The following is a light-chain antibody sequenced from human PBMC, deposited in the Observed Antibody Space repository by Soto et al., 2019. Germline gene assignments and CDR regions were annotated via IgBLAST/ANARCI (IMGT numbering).Light chain of an antibody. CDR1: SGRIASNY. Sequence: NFMLTQPHSVSESPGKTVSISCTRSSGRIASNYVQWYQQRPGSAPTTVIYEDNQRPSGVPDRFSGSTDGSSNSAFLTISGLQTEDEADYYCQSYDSSTVVFGGGTKVTVL. J-gene: IGLJ2*01. CDR3: QSYDSSTVV. CDR2: EDN. V-gene: IGLV6-57*04.